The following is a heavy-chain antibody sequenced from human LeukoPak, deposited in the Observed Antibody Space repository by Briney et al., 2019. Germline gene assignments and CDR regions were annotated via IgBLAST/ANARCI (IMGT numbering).Heavy chain of an antibody. CDR3: ARDSGTMIVDLSFDY. D-gene: IGHD3-22*01. V-gene: IGHV3-48*03. CDR2: ISSSGSTT. Sequence: GGSLRLSCAASGFTFSSYEMNWVRQAPGKGLEWVSYISSSGSTTYYADSVKGRFTISRDNAKNSLYLQMNSLRAEDTAVYYCARDSGTMIVDLSFDYWGQGTLVTVSS. CDR1: GFTFSSYE. J-gene: IGHJ4*02.